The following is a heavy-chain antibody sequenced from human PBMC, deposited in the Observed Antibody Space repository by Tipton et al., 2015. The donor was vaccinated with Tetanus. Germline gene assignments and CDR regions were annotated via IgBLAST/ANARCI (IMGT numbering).Heavy chain of an antibody. J-gene: IGHJ4*02. D-gene: IGHD3-3*01. Sequence: TLSLTCTVSGDSITSDNWWRWVRQSPGRGLEWIGEAYHSGATNYNSALKSRVAISISKSMNQLYLTLNSVTATDPAFYYCASRVRGPAAYWGQGILVTVSS. CDR1: GDSITSDNW. V-gene: IGHV4-4*02. CDR3: ASRVRGPAAY. CDR2: AYHSGAT.